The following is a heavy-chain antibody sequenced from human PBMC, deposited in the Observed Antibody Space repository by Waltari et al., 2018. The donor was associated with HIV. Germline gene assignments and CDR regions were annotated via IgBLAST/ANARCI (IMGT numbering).Heavy chain of an antibody. CDR1: GFNFDDYA. V-gene: IGHV3-9*01. CDR2: ISWNGGTI. CDR3: VKDNAYYYYGSASYVDY. J-gene: IGHJ4*02. Sequence: EVQLVESGGRLVQPGRSLRLSCAASGFNFDDYAMHWVRPAPGQGLEWVSGISWNGGTIGYADSVKGRFTISRDNAKNSLYLQMNSLRAEDTALYYCVKDNAYYYYGSASYVDYWGQGTLVTVSS. D-gene: IGHD3-10*01.